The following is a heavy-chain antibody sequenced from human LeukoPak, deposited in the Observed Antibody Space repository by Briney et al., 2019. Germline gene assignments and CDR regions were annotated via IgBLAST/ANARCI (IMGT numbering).Heavy chain of an antibody. D-gene: IGHD6-6*01. J-gene: IGHJ6*02. CDR1: RFTFSSYW. Sequence: GGSLRLSCAASRFTFSSYWMSWVRQAPGKGLEWVANIKQDGSEKYYVDSVKGRFTISRDNAKNSLYLQMNSLRAEDTAVYYCARGRIAAPYYYGMDVWGQGTTVTVSS. CDR2: IKQDGSEK. CDR3: ARGRIAAPYYYGMDV. V-gene: IGHV3-7*01.